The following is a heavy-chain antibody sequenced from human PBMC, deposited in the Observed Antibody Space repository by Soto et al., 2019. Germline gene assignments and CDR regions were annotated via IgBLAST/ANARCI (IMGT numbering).Heavy chain of an antibody. J-gene: IGHJ5*02. D-gene: IGHD2-2*01. CDR2: INHSGST. V-gene: IGHV4-34*01. Sequence: TLSLTCAVYGGSFSGYYWSWIRQPPGKGLEWIGEINHSGSTNYNPSLKSRVTISVDTSKNQFSLKLSSVTAADTAVYYCARQGIVVVPAAKKFDPWGQGTLVTVSS. CDR3: ARQGIVVVPAAKKFDP. CDR1: GGSFSGYY.